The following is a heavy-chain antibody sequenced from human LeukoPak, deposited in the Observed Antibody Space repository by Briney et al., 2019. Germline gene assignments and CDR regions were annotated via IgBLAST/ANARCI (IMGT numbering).Heavy chain of an antibody. Sequence: PGGSLRLSCAASGFTFSSYGMHWVRQAPGKGLEWVAFIRYDGSNKYYADSVKGRFTISRDNSKNTLYLQMNSLRAEDTAVYYCAKADPRGAMVPPGGYWGQGTLVTVSS. CDR2: IRYDGSNK. D-gene: IGHD4/OR15-4a*01. V-gene: IGHV3-30*02. J-gene: IGHJ4*02. CDR3: AKADPRGAMVPPGGY. CDR1: GFTFSSYG.